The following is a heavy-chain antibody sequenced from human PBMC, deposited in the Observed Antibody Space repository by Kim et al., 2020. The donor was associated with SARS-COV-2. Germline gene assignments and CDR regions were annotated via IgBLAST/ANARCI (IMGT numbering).Heavy chain of an antibody. V-gene: IGHV4-34*01. D-gene: IGHD3-10*01. CDR3: ARVWGNTMVRGVIDFDY. CDR2: INHSGST. CDR1: GGSFGGYY. Sequence: SETLSLTCAVYGGSFGGYYWSWIRQPPGKGLEWIGEINHSGSTNYNPSLKSRVTISVDTSKNQFSLKLSSVTAADTAVYYCARVWGNTMVRGVIDFDYWGQGTLVTVSS. J-gene: IGHJ4*02.